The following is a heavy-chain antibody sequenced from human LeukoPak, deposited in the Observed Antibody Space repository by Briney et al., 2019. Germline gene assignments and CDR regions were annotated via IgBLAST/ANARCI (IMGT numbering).Heavy chain of an antibody. J-gene: IGHJ1*01. V-gene: IGHV1-24*01. CDR2: FDPEDGET. D-gene: IGHD3-22*01. CDR3: ATSGYYDSSGYSSHPEYFQH. CDR1: GYTLTELS. Sequence: GASVKVSCKVSGYTLTELSMHWVRQAPGKGLEWMGGFDPEDGETIYAQKFQGRVTMTKDTSTDTAYMELSSLRSEDTAVYYCATSGYYDSSGYSSHPEYFQHWGQGTLVTVSS.